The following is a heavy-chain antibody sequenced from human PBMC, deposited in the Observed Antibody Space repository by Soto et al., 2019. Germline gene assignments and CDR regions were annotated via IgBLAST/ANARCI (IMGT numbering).Heavy chain of an antibody. Sequence: NPSDTLSLTCIVSGGSIRSSSYYWGWIRQPPGKGLEWIGSIFYSGTTYYNPSLKSRVTISVDTSKNQFSLKLSSVTAADTAVYYCARATYYYGSGSYFMSSWGMDVWGQGTTVS. CDR2: IFYSGTT. J-gene: IGHJ6*02. CDR3: ARATYYYGSGSYFMSSWGMDV. V-gene: IGHV4-39*01. CDR1: GGSIRSSSYY. D-gene: IGHD3-10*01.